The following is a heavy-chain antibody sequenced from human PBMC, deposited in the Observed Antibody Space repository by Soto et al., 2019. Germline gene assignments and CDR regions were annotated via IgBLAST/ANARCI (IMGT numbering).Heavy chain of an antibody. D-gene: IGHD6-19*01. CDR3: VKDGSSGWPYFYDMDV. V-gene: IGHV3-30*18. CDR1: GFTFSSYG. J-gene: IGHJ6*02. Sequence: GGSLRLSCAASGFTFSSYGMHWVRQAPGKGLEWVAVISYDGSNKYYADSVKGRFTISRDNSKNTLYLQMSSLRAEDTAVYYCVKDGSSGWPYFYDMDVWGQGTTVTV. CDR2: ISYDGSNK.